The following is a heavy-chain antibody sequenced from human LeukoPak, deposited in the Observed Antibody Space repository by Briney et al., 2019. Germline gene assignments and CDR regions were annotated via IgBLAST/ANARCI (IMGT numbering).Heavy chain of an antibody. CDR3: ARDSIVVVPAGYDY. CDR1: GGTFSSYA. Sequence: GASVKVSCKASGGTFSSYAISWVRQAPGQGLEWMGWINPNSGGTNYAQKFQGRVTMTRDTSISTAYMELSRLRSDDTAVYYCARDSIVVVPAGYDYWGQGTLVTVSS. V-gene: IGHV1-2*02. J-gene: IGHJ4*02. CDR2: INPNSGGT. D-gene: IGHD2-2*01.